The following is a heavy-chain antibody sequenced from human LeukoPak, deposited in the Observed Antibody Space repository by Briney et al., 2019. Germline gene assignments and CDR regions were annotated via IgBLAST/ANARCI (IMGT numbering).Heavy chain of an antibody. D-gene: IGHD3-16*02. CDR3: ARDLGVIVYPSDY. CDR2: ISSISSYI. CDR1: GFTSSSYS. J-gene: IGHJ4*02. V-gene: IGHV3-21*01. Sequence: PGGSLRLSCAASGFTSSSYSMNWVRQAPGKGLEWVSSISSISSYIYYADSVKGRFTISRDNAKNSLYLQMNSLRAEDTALYYCARDLGVIVYPSDYWGQGTLVTVSS.